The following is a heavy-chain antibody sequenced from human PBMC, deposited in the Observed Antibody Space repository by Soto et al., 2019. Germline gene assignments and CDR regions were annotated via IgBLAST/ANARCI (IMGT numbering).Heavy chain of an antibody. J-gene: IGHJ4*02. V-gene: IGHV1-46*01. CDR3: AHSGPIATVAFDY. Sequence: ASVKVSCKASGYTFTSYYMHWVRQAPGQGLEWMGIINPSGGSTSYAQKFQGRVTMTRDTSTSTVYMELSSLRSEDTATYFCAHSGPIATVAFDYWGQGILVTVSS. CDR2: INPSGGST. D-gene: IGHD6-13*01. CDR1: GYTFTSYY.